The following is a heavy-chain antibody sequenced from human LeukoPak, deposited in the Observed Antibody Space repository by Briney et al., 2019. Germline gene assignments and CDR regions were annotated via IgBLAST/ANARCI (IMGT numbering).Heavy chain of an antibody. J-gene: IGHJ3*01. CDR2: ITNSGNTI. CDR1: GFTFSSCE. Sequence: PGGSLRLSCAASGFTFSSCEMNWVRQAPGKGLEWIPYITNSGNTIYYADSVKGRFTISRDDAKNSLYLQMNSLRAEDTAVYYCARPRITVFGVVPWAFDVWGQGTMVTVSS. CDR3: ARPRITVFGVVPWAFDV. D-gene: IGHD3-3*01. V-gene: IGHV3-48*03.